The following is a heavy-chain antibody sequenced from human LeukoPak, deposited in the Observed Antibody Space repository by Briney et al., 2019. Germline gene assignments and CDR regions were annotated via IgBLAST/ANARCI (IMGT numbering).Heavy chain of an antibody. V-gene: IGHV3-73*01. CDR3: SSRWELSEDC. D-gene: IGHD1-26*01. J-gene: IGHJ4*02. CDR1: GFTFSGSV. Sequence: GGSLRLSCAASGFTFSGSVMHWVRQASGKGLEWVGRIRSKANNYATAYAASVQGRITISRDDSKNTAYLQMNSLKTEDTAVYYCSSRWELSEDCWGQGTLVTVSS. CDR2: IRSKANNYAT.